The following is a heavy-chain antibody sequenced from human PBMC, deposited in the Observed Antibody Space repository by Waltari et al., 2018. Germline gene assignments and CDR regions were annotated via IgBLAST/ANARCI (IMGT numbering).Heavy chain of an antibody. CDR2: IWYDGSNK. CDR1: GFTFSSYG. CDR3: ARGFWSGYFDY. V-gene: IGHV3-33*01. D-gene: IGHD3-3*01. Sequence: QVQLVESGGGVVQPGRSLRLSCAASGFTFSSYGMHWVRQAPGKGLEWVAVIWYDGSNKYDADSVKGRFTISRDNSKNTLYLQMNSLRAEDTAVYYCARGFWSGYFDYWGQGTLVTVSS. J-gene: IGHJ4*02.